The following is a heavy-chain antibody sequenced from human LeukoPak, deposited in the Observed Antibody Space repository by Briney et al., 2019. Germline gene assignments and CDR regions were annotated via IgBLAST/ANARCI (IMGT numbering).Heavy chain of an antibody. V-gene: IGHV3-53*01. CDR3: ARVIVTGYYDAFDI. D-gene: IGHD3-9*01. Sequence: GGSLRLSCAASGFTVSSNYMSWVRQAAGKGLEWVSVIYNGGSTHYADSVKGRFTFSRDNSKNTLYLQMNSLRAEDTAVYYCARVIVTGYYDAFDIWGQGTMVTVSS. CDR2: IYNGGST. CDR1: GFTVSSNY. J-gene: IGHJ3*02.